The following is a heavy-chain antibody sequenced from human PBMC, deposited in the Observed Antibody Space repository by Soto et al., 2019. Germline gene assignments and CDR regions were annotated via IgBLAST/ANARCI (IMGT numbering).Heavy chain of an antibody. D-gene: IGHD1-1*01. Sequence: QVQLQQWGAGLLKPSETLSLTCAVYGGSFSGYYWSWIRQPPGKGLEWIWEINHSGSTNYNPSLKSRVTISVDTSKNQFSLKLSSVTAADTAVYYCARGTTHYFDYWGQGTLVTVSS. CDR2: INHSGST. CDR3: ARGTTHYFDY. J-gene: IGHJ4*02. CDR1: GGSFSGYY. V-gene: IGHV4-34*01.